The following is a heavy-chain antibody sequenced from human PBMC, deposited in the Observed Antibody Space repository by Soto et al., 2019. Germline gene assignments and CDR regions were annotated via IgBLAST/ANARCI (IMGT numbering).Heavy chain of an antibody. CDR3: ARGDRGGFDL. V-gene: IGHV3-11*06. Sequence: GGSLRLSCAASGFIFRDWFMSWIRQAPGKGLEWISYISKDSGRTTYADSVKGRFTISRDNAKNAIFLQMTSLRVDDTAVYFCARGDRGGFDLWGQGTMVTVSS. D-gene: IGHD3-10*01. CDR1: GFIFRDWF. J-gene: IGHJ3*01. CDR2: ISKDSGRT.